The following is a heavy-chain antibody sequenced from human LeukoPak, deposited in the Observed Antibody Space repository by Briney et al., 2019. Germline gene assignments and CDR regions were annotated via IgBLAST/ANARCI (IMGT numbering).Heavy chain of an antibody. V-gene: IGHV3-9*01. J-gene: IGHJ4*02. D-gene: IGHD2-2*02. CDR1: GFTFDDYA. CDR3: AKGYCSSTSCYIYYFDY. CDR2: ISWNSGSI. Sequence: SLRLSCAASGFTFDDYAMHWVRQAPGKGLKWVSGISWNSGSIGYADSVKGRFTISRDNAKNSLYLQMNSLRAEDTALYYCAKGYCSSTSCYIYYFDYWGQGTLVTVSS.